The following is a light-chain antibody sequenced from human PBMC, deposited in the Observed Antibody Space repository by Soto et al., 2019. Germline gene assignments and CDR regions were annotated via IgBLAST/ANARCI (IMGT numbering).Light chain of an antibody. V-gene: IGLV2-14*01. Sequence: QSALTQPASVSGSPGQSITISCTGTSTDVGGYNYVSWYQHHPGKAPKLIIFEVSQRPSGASNRFSGSKSGNTASLTISGLQAEDEADYYCSSYTSSSTWVFGGATQLPVL. CDR3: SSYTSSSTWV. J-gene: IGLJ3*02. CDR2: EVS. CDR1: STDVGGYNY.